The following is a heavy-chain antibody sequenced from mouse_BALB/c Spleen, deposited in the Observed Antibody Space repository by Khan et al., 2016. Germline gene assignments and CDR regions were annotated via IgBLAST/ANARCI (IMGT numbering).Heavy chain of an antibody. CDR3: ERAAYYGNYMDY. J-gene: IGHJ4*01. D-gene: IGHD2-10*01. Sequence: LVKTGASVKISCKASGYSFTGYYMHWVKQSHGKSLEWIGYISCYNGATSYNQKFKGKATFTVDTSSSTAYMQFNSLTSEDSAVYYCERAAYYGNYMDYWGQGTSVTVSS. V-gene: IGHV1S34*01. CDR1: GYSFTGYY. CDR2: ISCYNGAT.